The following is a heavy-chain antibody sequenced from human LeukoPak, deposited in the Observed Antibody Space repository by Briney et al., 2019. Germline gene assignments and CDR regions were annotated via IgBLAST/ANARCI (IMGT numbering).Heavy chain of an antibody. D-gene: IGHD1-14*01. Sequence: GASVKVSCKASGYTFTSYGISWVRQAPGQGLEWMGWISAYNGNTNYAQELQGRVTMTTDTSTSTAYMELRSLRSDDTAVYYCARDRPTNNGYYYYGMDVWGQGTTVTVSS. CDR3: ARDRPTNNGYYYYGMDV. V-gene: IGHV1-18*01. CDR1: GYTFTSYG. CDR2: ISAYNGNT. J-gene: IGHJ6*02.